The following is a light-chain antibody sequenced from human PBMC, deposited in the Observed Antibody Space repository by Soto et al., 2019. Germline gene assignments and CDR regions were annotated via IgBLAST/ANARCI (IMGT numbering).Light chain of an antibody. CDR3: GTWDSSLSAWV. J-gene: IGLJ3*02. CDR2: ENN. Sequence: QSALTQPPSVSAAPGQKVTISCSGGSSNIGNNYVSWYQQLPGTAPKLLIYENNKRPSGIPDRFSGSKSGTSATLGITGLQTGDEADYYCGTWDSSLSAWVFGGGTKVTVL. CDR1: SSNIGNNY. V-gene: IGLV1-51*02.